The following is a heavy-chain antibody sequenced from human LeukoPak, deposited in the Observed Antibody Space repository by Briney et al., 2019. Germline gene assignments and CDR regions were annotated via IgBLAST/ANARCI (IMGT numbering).Heavy chain of an antibody. CDR3: ARDLDWCFDY. CDR2: IYPGDSDT. CDR1: GYSFTSYW. D-gene: IGHD2-8*02. J-gene: IGHJ4*02. V-gene: IGHV5-51*01. Sequence: GESLKISCKGSGYSFTSYWIGWVRQMPGKGLEWMGIIYPGDSDTRYSPSFQGQVTISADKSISTAYLQMDSLRDDDTAVYYCARDLDWCFDYWGQGVVVTVSS.